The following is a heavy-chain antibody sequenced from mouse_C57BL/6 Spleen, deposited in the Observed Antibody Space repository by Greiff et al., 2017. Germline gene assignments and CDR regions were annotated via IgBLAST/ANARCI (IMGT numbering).Heavy chain of an antibody. J-gene: IGHJ1*03. CDR2: IHPNSGST. CDR1: GYTFTSYW. V-gene: IGHV1-64*01. Sequence: QVHVKQSGAELVKPGASVKLSCKASGYTFTSYWMHWVKQRPGQGLEWIGMIHPNSGSTNYNEKFKSKATLTVDKSSSTAYMQLSSLTSEDSAVYYCARGYGNEGYFDVWGTGTTVTVSS. CDR3: ARGYGNEGYFDV. D-gene: IGHD2-1*01.